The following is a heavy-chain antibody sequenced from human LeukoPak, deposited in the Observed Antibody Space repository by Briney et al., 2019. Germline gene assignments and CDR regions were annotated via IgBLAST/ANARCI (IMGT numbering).Heavy chain of an antibody. CDR3: AREYSSSSGYYGMDV. CDR1: GFTFSSYS. D-gene: IGHD6-6*01. V-gene: IGHV3-21*01. Sequence: GGSLRLSCAASGFTFSSYSMNWVRQAPGKGLEWVSSISGSGSYIYYADSVKGRFTISRDNAKNSLYLQMNSLRSEGTAVYYCAREYSSSSGYYGMDVWGQGTTVTVSS. CDR2: ISGSGSYI. J-gene: IGHJ6*02.